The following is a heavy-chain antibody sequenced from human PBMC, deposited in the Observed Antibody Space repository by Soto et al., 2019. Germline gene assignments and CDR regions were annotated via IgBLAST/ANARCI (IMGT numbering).Heavy chain of an antibody. CDR1: GVTFSSYE. J-gene: IGHJ4*02. Sequence: GGSLRLSCAASGVTFSSYEMNWVRQAPGKGLEWVSYISSSGSTIYYADSVKGRFTISRDNAKNSLYLQMNSLRAEDTAVYYCARDVPLPSGGYYFDYWGQGTLVTVSS. D-gene: IGHD3-22*01. V-gene: IGHV3-48*03. CDR2: ISSSGSTI. CDR3: ARDVPLPSGGYYFDY.